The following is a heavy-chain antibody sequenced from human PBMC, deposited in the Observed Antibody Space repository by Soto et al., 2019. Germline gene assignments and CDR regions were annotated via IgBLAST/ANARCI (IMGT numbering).Heavy chain of an antibody. J-gene: IGHJ4*02. Sequence: QVQLQESGPGLVKPSETLYLTCVVSGGSLSSYYWSWIRQPPGKGLEWIGYIYYSGSTNYNPSLKSRVTLSVDTSKNQFSLKLSSVTAADTAVYYCARTWCSTNDYWGRGTLVTVSS. CDR1: GGSLSSYY. V-gene: IGHV4-59*01. CDR2: IYYSGST. CDR3: ARTWCSTNDY. D-gene: IGHD2-15*01.